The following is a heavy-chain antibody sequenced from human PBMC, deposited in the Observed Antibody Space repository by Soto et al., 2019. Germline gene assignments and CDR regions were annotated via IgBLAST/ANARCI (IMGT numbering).Heavy chain of an antibody. J-gene: IGHJ4*02. CDR1: GGSISSGDYY. D-gene: IGHD2-8*01. CDR3: ATVGYAPRHSDS. CDR2: IYYSGST. V-gene: IGHV4-31*03. Sequence: SETLSLTCTVSGGSISSGDYYWSWIRQHPGKCLEWIGFIYYSGSTYYNPSLQSRVTISVDTSKNQFSLRLSSVTAADTAVYYCATVGYAPRHSDSWGQGTLVTVSS.